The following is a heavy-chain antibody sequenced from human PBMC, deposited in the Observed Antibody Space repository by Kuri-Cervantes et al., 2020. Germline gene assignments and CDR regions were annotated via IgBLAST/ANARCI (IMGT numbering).Heavy chain of an antibody. J-gene: IGHJ3*02. V-gene: IGHV3-13*01. CDR2: IGTAGDT. D-gene: IGHD1-1*01. CDR1: GFTFSSYD. Sequence: GESLKISCAASGFTFSSYDMHWVRQATGKGLEWVSAIGTAGDTYYPGSVKGRFTISRENAKNSLYLQMNSLRAGDTAVYYCARLWNDLGAFGIWGQGTMVTVSS. CDR3: ARLWNDLGAFGI.